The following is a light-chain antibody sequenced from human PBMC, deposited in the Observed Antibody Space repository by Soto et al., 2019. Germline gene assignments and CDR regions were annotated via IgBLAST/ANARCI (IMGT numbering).Light chain of an antibody. V-gene: IGKV1-39*01. CDR2: AAS. J-gene: IGKJ4*01. Sequence: DIQMTQSPSSLSASVEDRVIITCRASQSISTYLNWYQQKPGKAPKLLIYAASILQSGVPSRFSGSGSGTDFILTITSLQPEDFATYYCQQSFSPLLTFGGGTKVDIK. CDR3: QQSFSPLLT. CDR1: QSISTY.